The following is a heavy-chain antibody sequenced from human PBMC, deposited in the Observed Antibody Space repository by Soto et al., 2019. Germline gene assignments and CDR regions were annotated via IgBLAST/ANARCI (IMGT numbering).Heavy chain of an antibody. D-gene: IGHD3-22*01. CDR2: ISGSGGST. Sequence: WGSLRLSCAASGFTFSSYAMSWVRQAPGKGLEWVSAISGSGGSTYYADSVKGRFTISRDNSKNTLYLQMNSLRAEDTAVYYCAKDIYYYDSSGPPAYWGQGTLVTVSS. J-gene: IGHJ4*02. V-gene: IGHV3-23*01. CDR3: AKDIYYYDSSGPPAY. CDR1: GFTFSSYA.